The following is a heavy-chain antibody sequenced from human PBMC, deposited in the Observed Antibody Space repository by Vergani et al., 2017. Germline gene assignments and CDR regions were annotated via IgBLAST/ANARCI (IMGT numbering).Heavy chain of an antibody. CDR2: INHSGST. CDR1: GGSFSGYY. J-gene: IGHJ6*03. D-gene: IGHD2-15*01. CDR3: ARMAIVVVVAAHLPDYYYYMDV. V-gene: IGHV4-34*01. Sequence: QVQLQQWGAGLLKPSETLSLTCAVYGGSFSGYYWSWIRQPPGKGLEWIGEINHSGSTNYNPSLKSRVNISVDTAKNQFSLKLSSVTAADTAVYYCARMAIVVVVAAHLPDYYYYMDVWGKGTTVTVSS.